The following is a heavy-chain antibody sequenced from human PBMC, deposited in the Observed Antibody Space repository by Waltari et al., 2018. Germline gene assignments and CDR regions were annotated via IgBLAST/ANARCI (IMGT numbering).Heavy chain of an antibody. D-gene: IGHD3-10*01. Sequence: QVQLVQSGAEVKKPGASVKVSCKASGYTFTSYDINWVRQATGQGLEWMGWMNPNSGNTGYAQKFQGRVTITRKPSISTAYMELSSLRSEDTAVYYCARYGSGRLGASNWFDPWGQGTLVTVSS. J-gene: IGHJ5*02. CDR1: GYTFTSYD. CDR2: MNPNSGNT. V-gene: IGHV1-8*03. CDR3: ARYGSGRLGASNWFDP.